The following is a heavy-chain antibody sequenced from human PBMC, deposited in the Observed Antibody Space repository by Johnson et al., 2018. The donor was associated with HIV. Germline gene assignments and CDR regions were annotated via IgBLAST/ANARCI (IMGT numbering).Heavy chain of an antibody. J-gene: IGHJ3*02. CDR3: ARERATLLFRASGAAFDI. CDR2: ISFDGSNT. D-gene: IGHD3-10*02. V-gene: IGHV3-30-3*01. Sequence: QVHLVESGGGVVQPGRSLRLSCAASGFIFSSYAMHWVRRAPGKGLEWVAVISFDGSNTYYADSVKGRFTISRDNSKNSLYLQMNSLRAEDTAVYYCARERATLLFRASGAAFDIWGQGTLVTVSS. CDR1: GFIFSSYA.